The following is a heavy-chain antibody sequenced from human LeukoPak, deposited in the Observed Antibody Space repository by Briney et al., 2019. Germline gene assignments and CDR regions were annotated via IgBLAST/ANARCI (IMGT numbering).Heavy chain of an antibody. CDR3: ARDRSYYMDV. CDR2: IYHSGST. Sequence: PSETLSLTCTVSGYSISSGYYWGWIRQPPGKGLEWIGSIYHSGSTYYNPSLKSRVTISVDTSKNQFSLKLSSVTAADTAVYYCARDRSYYMDVWGKGTTVTISS. CDR1: GYSISSGYY. V-gene: IGHV4-38-2*02. J-gene: IGHJ6*03.